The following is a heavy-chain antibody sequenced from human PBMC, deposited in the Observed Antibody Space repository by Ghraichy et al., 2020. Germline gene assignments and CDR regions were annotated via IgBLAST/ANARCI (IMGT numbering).Heavy chain of an antibody. CDR3: ARGSTVVRFYYYGGMDV. CDR2: ITSRSSFI. J-gene: IGHJ6*02. Sequence: GGSLRLSCVGSGFTFSSYSMNWVRQSPGRGLEWVSYITSRSSFISYADSVKGRFTISRDNAQNSLYLQMNSLRDEDTAVYYCARGSTVVRFYYYGGMDVWGQGTTVTVSS. D-gene: IGHD4-23*01. V-gene: IGHV3-48*02. CDR1: GFTFSSYS.